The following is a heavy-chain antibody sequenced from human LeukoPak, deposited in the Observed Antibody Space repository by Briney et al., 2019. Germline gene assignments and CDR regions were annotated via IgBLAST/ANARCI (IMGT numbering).Heavy chain of an antibody. CDR3: AVRYSYGSENFDY. Sequence: GGSLRLSCAVSGFTFSSYAMSWVRQAPGKGLEWVSAISGSGGSTYYADSVKGRFTISRDNSKNTLYLQMNSLRAEDTAVYYCAVRYSYGSENFDYWGQGTLVTVSS. J-gene: IGHJ4*02. CDR2: ISGSGGST. V-gene: IGHV3-23*01. D-gene: IGHD5-18*01. CDR1: GFTFSSYA.